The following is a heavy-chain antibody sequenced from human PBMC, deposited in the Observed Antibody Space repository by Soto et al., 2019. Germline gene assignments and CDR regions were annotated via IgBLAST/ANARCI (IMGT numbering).Heavy chain of an antibody. Sequence: EVQLLESGGGLVEPGGALRLSCAASGFTFSIHAMSWVRQAPGKGLEWISSLSAGSEGAYYADSVKGRFTISRDNSNNTLYLQMNSLRAEDTAVYYCARDLWWYLHWGQGTLVTVSS. D-gene: IGHD2-15*01. V-gene: IGHV3-23*01. J-gene: IGHJ4*02. CDR2: LSAGSEGA. CDR3: ARDLWWYLH. CDR1: GFTFSIHA.